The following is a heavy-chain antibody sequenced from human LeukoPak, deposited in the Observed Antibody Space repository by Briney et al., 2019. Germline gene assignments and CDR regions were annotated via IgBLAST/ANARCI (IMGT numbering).Heavy chain of an antibody. D-gene: IGHD3-16*01. CDR1: GFTFSSYS. CDR3: AKGKSPFGDYVWNRDWFDP. CDR2: ISSSSSYI. J-gene: IGHJ5*02. Sequence: GGSLRLSCAASGFTFSSYSMNWVRQAPGKGLEWVSSISSSSSYIYYADSVKGRFTISRDNSKNTLYLQMNSLRAEDTAVYYCAKGKSPFGDYVWNRDWFDPWGQGTLVTVSS. V-gene: IGHV3-21*04.